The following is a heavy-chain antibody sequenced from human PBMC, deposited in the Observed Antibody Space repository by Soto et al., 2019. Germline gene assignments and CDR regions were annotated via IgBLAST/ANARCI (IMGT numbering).Heavy chain of an antibody. J-gene: IGHJ6*02. Sequence: GGSLRLSCAASGFTFSTYSMNWVRQAPGKGLEWVSSISSSSSYIYYADSVKGRFTISRDNAKNSLYLQMNSLRAEDTAVYYCACYFCSGYYYGFYYYGMDVWGQRTTVTVSS. D-gene: IGHD3-3*01. CDR3: ACYFCSGYYYGFYYYGMDV. V-gene: IGHV3-21*01. CDR1: GFTFSTYS. CDR2: ISSSSSYI.